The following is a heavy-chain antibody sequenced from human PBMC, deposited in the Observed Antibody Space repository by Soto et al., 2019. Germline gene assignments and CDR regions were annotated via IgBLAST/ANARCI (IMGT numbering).Heavy chain of an antibody. J-gene: IGHJ4*02. CDR1: GVSVTSGTNY. CDR3: ARGWDANS. Sequence: QVQMQESGPGLVKPWETLSLSCTVSGVSVTSGTNYWRWIRQPPGKGLEWIGYISHSGITNYNPSLKSRVTISADTSRNQFSLKVSSVTAADTAVYYCARGWDANSWGQGTLVTVSS. V-gene: IGHV4-61*01. CDR2: ISHSGIT. D-gene: IGHD6-19*01.